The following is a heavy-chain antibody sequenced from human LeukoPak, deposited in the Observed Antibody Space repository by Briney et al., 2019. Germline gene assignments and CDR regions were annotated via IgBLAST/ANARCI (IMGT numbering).Heavy chain of an antibody. CDR1: GFTFSSYA. J-gene: IGHJ4*02. D-gene: IGHD1-26*01. CDR3: ARSYSYYFDY. V-gene: IGHV3-48*04. Sequence: GGSLRLSCAASGFTFSSYAMSWVRQAPGKGLEWVSYISASSSTIHHADSVKGRITISRDNAKNSLYLQMNSLRAEDTAVYYCARSYSYYFDYWGQGSLVTVSS. CDR2: ISASSSTI.